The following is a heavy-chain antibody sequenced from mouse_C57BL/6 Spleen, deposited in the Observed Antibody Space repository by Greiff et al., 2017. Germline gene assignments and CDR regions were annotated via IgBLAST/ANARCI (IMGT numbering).Heavy chain of an antibody. CDR3: ARRGGTVVEGYYAMDY. Sequence: QVQLQQSGPGLVQPSQSLSITCTVSGFSLTSYGVHWVRQSPGKGLEWLGVIWSGGSTDSNAAFISRLSISKDNSKSQVFFKMNSLQADDTAIYYCARRGGTVVEGYYAMDYWGQGTSVTVSS. CDR1: GFSLTSYG. CDR2: IWSGGST. J-gene: IGHJ4*01. V-gene: IGHV2-2*01. D-gene: IGHD1-1*01.